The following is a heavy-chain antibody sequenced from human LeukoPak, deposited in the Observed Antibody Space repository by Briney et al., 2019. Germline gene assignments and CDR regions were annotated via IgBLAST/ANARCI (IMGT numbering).Heavy chain of an antibody. V-gene: IGHV3-7*01. Sequence: TGGSLRLSCVASGFTFSRSWMDWVRQAPGKGLEWVANIKEDGSEIYYVDSAKGRFTVSRDNAKNSLYLQMDSLRVEDTAIYYCAKSLDYWGQGTPVTVSS. CDR2: IKEDGSEI. CDR1: GFTFSRSW. CDR3: AKSLDY. J-gene: IGHJ4*02.